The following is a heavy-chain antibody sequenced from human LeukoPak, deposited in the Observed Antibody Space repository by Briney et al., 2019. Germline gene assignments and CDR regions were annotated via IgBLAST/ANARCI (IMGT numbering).Heavy chain of an antibody. CDR2: ISGGGGST. CDR1: GFTFSDHF. J-gene: IGHJ4*02. D-gene: IGHD6-13*01. CDR3: ATDSSNWYFDY. Sequence: PGGSLRLSCAASGFTFSDHFVDWVRQAPGKGLEWVSAISGGGGSTYYADSVKGRFTISRDNSKNALYLQMNSLRAEDTALYYCATDSSNWYFDYWGQGTLVTVSS. V-gene: IGHV3-23*01.